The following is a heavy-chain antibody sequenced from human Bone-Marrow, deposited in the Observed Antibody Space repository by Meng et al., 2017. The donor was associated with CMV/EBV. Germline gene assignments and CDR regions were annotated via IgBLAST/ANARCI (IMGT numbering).Heavy chain of an antibody. J-gene: IGHJ4*02. Sequence: GGSLRLSCAASGFTFSSYEMNWVRQAPGKGLEWVSYISSSGSTIYYADSVKGRFTISRDNAKNSLYLQMNSLRAEDTAVYYCAREKRGIVVVPAAYREEYYFDYWGQGTLVTVSS. CDR3: AREKRGIVVVPAAYREEYYFDY. CDR2: ISSSGSTI. V-gene: IGHV3-48*03. CDR1: GFTFSSYE. D-gene: IGHD2-2*01.